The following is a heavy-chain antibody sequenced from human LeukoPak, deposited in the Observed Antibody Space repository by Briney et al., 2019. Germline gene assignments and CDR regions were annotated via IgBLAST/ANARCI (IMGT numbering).Heavy chain of an antibody. CDR2: INHSGST. V-gene: IGHV4-34*01. CDR3: ARGKYSSGWYNWFDP. Sequence: SETLSLTCAVYGGSFSGYYWSWIRQPPGKGLEWIGEINHSGSTNYNPSLKSRVTISVDTSKNQFSLKLSSVTAADTAVYYCARGKYSSGWYNWFDPWGQGTLVTVSS. J-gene: IGHJ5*02. D-gene: IGHD6-19*01. CDR1: GGSFSGYY.